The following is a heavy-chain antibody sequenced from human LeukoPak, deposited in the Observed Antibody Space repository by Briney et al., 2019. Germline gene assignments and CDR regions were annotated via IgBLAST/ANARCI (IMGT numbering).Heavy chain of an antibody. CDR2: INHSGST. V-gene: IGHV4-34*01. CDR3: ARGKYSSGWYNWFDP. Sequence: SETLSLTCAVYGGSFSGYYWSWIRQPPGKGLEWIGEINHSGSTNYNPSLKSRVTISVDTSKNQFSLKLSSVTAADTAVYYCARGKYSSGWYNWFDPWGQGTLVTVSS. J-gene: IGHJ5*02. D-gene: IGHD6-19*01. CDR1: GGSFSGYY.